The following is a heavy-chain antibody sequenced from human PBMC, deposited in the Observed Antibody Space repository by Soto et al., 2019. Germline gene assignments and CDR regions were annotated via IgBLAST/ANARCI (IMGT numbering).Heavy chain of an antibody. CDR3: VREMRTRSGPQNVFDY. D-gene: IGHD6-25*01. CDR1: GYTFTSYG. Sequence: QVQLVQSEGELRQPGASVTVSCRASGYTFTSYGIIWVRQAPGQGLEWMGYISPNSGATTYAQNLQERLTLTTATSTSKADMELRSLSSDDTAIYYCVREMRTRSGPQNVFDYWGLGALVTVSS. CDR2: ISPNSGAT. V-gene: IGHV1-18*01. J-gene: IGHJ4*02.